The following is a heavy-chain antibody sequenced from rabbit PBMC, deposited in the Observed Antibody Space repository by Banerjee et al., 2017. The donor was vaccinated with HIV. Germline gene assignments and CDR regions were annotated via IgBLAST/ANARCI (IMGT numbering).Heavy chain of an antibody. Sequence: QQQLEESGGGLVKPEGSLTLTCKASGNDFSAYAISWVRQAPGKGLEWIACIYTVSSGSTYYASWAKGRFTISKTSSTTVTLQMTSLTAADTATYFCARDPAAYNGDGYVPYGMDLWGPGTQVTVS. J-gene: IGHJ6*01. V-gene: IGHV1S45*01. CDR2: IYTVSSGST. D-gene: IGHD6-1*01. CDR3: ARDPAAYNGDGYVPYGMDL. CDR1: GNDFSAYA.